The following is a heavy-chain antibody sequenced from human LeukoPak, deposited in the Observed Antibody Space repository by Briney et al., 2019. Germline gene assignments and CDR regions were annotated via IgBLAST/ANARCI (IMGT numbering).Heavy chain of an antibody. CDR2: IYTSGST. D-gene: IGHD3-10*01. CDR3: ARELEFHYGSGSLDF. V-gene: IGHV4-61*02. J-gene: IGHJ4*02. Sequence: SETLSLNSTGSGGTISSGSYYWRCTRQPAGKGLERIGRIYTSGSTKYNPALKSLDTISVDTSKNQVYLKLNSVTAPDTAVNDCARELEFHYGSGSLDFWGEGTLVTVSS. CDR1: GGTISSGSYY.